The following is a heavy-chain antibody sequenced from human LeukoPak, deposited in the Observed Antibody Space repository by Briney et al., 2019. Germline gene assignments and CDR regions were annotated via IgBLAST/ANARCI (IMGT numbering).Heavy chain of an antibody. Sequence: ASVKVSCKASGYTFTSYGVSWVRQAPGQGLEWMGWISAFNGNTNYAQKFQGRVTMTTDTSTSTAYMELRSLRSDDTAVYYCARGTYYYDGGSYPYDSWGQGTLVTVSS. CDR2: ISAFNGNT. CDR3: ARGTYYYDGGSYPYDS. D-gene: IGHD3-22*01. CDR1: GYTFTSYG. J-gene: IGHJ4*02. V-gene: IGHV1-18*01.